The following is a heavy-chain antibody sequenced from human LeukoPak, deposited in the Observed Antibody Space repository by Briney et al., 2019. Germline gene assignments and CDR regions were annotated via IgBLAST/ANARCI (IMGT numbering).Heavy chain of an antibody. J-gene: IGHJ4*02. V-gene: IGHV4-59*01. D-gene: IGHD6-13*01. CDR2: IYYSGST. CDR1: GGSTSSYY. Sequence: SETLSLTCTVSGGSTSSYYWSWIRQPPGKGLEWIGYIYYSGSTNYNPSLKSRVTISVDTSKNQFSLKLSSVTAADTAVYYCARGRVAAAGTSFDYWGQGTLVTVSS. CDR3: ARGRVAAAGTSFDY.